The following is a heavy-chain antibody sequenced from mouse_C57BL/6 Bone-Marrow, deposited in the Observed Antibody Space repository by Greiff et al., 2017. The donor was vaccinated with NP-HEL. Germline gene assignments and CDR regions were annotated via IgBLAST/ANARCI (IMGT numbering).Heavy chain of an antibody. CDR3: ARHWFWYFDG. J-gene: IGHJ1*03. CDR2: ISNGGGST. CDR1: GFTFSDYY. V-gene: IGHV5-12*01. Sequence: EVKLMESGGGLVQPGGSLTLSCAASGFTFSDYYMYWVRQTPEKRLEWVAYISNGGGSTYSPDTVKGRFTISRDNAKNTLYLQMSRLKSEDTAMYYCARHWFWYFDGWGTGTTVTVSS. D-gene: IGHD2-2*01.